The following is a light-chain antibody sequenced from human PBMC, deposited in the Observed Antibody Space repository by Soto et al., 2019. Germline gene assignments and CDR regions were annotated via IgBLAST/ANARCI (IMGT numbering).Light chain of an antibody. CDR1: SSSIGSNS. CDR3: AAWDDRLRGWV. Sequence: QSVLTQPPSASGTTGQRVTISCSESSSSIGSNSIYWYQQLPGTAPKLLIYRDSQRPSGVPDRFSGSKSGTSASLAISGLRFEDEAYYYCAAWDDRLRGWVFGGGTQLTVL. J-gene: IGLJ3*02. V-gene: IGLV1-47*01. CDR2: RDS.